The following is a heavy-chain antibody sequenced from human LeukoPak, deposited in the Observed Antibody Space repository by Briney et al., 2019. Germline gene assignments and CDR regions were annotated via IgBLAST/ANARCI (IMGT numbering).Heavy chain of an antibody. CDR2: VSYDESRE. V-gene: IGHV3-30*04. CDR1: GFXFRSFA. J-gene: IGHJ4*02. Sequence: GGSLRLSCAASGFXFRSFAMHWVRQAPGKGQEWVAFVSYDESREDYADSVKGRFTFSRDNSKNTLYLQMSSLRTEDSAVYYCARGENGVYGYFEYWGQGTLVTVSS. CDR3: ARGENGVYGYFEY. D-gene: IGHD6-13*01.